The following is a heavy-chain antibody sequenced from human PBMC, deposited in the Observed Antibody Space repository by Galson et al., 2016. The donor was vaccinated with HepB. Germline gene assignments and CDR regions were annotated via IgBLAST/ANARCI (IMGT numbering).Heavy chain of an antibody. CDR3: AKAGIYNWNDVDLEY. D-gene: IGHD1-1*01. J-gene: IGHJ4*02. CDR1: GFRFSSYS. V-gene: IGHV3-48*03. CDR2: ISTSSETI. Sequence: SLRLSCAASGFRFSSYSMNWVRQAPGKGLEWISYISTSSETISSADSVKGRFTISRDNARNSVSLLMNSLRVEDTAVYYCAKAGIYNWNDVDLEYWGEGSLVSVSS.